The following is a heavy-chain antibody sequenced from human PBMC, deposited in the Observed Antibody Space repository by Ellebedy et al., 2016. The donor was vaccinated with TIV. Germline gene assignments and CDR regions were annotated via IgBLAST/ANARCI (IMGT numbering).Heavy chain of an antibody. J-gene: IGHJ3*02. CDR2: IYSGGST. CDR1: GFTVSSNY. D-gene: IGHD6-19*01. CDR3: AREFGPIAVAGIDHPHDAFDI. V-gene: IGHV3-66*01. Sequence: GGSLRLSCAASGFTVSSNYMSWVRQAPGKGLEWVSVIYSGGSTYYADSVKGRFTISRDNSKNTLYLQMNSLRAEDTAVYYCAREFGPIAVAGIDHPHDAFDIWGQGTMVTVSS.